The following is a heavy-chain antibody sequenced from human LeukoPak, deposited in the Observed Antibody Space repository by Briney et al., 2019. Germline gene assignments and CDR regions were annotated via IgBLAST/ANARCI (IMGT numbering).Heavy chain of an antibody. V-gene: IGHV3-20*04. D-gene: IGHD3-10*01. J-gene: IGHJ4*02. CDR3: ARDSGWKALEY. CDR1: GFTFDDYA. Sequence: GGSLRLSCAASGFTFDDYAMNWFRQAPGKGLEWVCGINWNGGSTGYADSVKGRFTIFRDNAKKSLYLQMNSLRAEDTALYYCARDSGWKALEYWGQGTLVTVSS. CDR2: INWNGGST.